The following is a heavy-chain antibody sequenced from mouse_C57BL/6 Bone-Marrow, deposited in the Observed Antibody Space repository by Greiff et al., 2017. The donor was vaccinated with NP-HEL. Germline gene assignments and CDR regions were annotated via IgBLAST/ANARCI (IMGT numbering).Heavy chain of an antibody. CDR1: GFNIKDDY. V-gene: IGHV14-4*01. J-gene: IGHJ3*01. CDR2: IDPENGDT. CDR3: TRGGLVWFAY. Sequence: VQLQQSGAELVRPGASVKLSCTASGFNIKDDYMHWVKPRPEQGLEWIGWIDPENGDTEYASKFQGKATITADTASNTAYLQLSSLTSEDTAVYYCTRGGLVWFAYWGQGTLVTVSA.